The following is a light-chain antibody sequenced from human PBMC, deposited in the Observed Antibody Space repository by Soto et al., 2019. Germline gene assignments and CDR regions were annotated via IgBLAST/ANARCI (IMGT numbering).Light chain of an antibody. V-gene: IGKV1-16*01. CDR2: GAS. CDR3: KLYYSYPIR. Sequence: DVQVTQSPSSLSASVGDRVTITCRSSLNIGDSLSWFQQKAGKHPTQLIYGASALQSGVPVRFSGSASGTDSTLTISCLQSEDFVSDYSKLYYSYPIRFG. J-gene: IGKJ4*01. CDR1: LNIGDS.